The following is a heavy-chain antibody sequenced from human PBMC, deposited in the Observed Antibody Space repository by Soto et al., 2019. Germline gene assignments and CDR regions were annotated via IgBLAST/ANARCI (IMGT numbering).Heavy chain of an antibody. J-gene: IGHJ3*02. Sequence: PGGSLRLSCAASGFTFSSYSMNWVRQAPGKGLEWVSSISSSSSYIYYADSVKGRFTISRDNAKNSLYLQMNSLRAEDTAVYYCAGGGYSYRDALDIWRQGTMVTVSS. CDR1: GFTFSSYS. V-gene: IGHV3-21*01. CDR3: AGGGYSYRDALDI. D-gene: IGHD5-18*01. CDR2: ISSSSSYI.